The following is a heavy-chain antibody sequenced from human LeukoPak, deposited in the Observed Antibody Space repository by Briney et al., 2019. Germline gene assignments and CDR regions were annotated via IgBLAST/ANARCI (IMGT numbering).Heavy chain of an antibody. V-gene: IGHV4-38-2*02. J-gene: IGHJ3*02. CDR2: IYHSGST. Sequence: KPSETLSLTCTVPGYSISSGYFWGWIRQPPGKGLECIGTIYHSGSTYYNPSLKSRVTISLDTSRNQFSLKLTSVTAADTAVYYCAKSNGYGLVDIWGQGTMVTVSS. D-gene: IGHD3-10*01. CDR1: GYSISSGYF. CDR3: AKSNGYGLVDI.